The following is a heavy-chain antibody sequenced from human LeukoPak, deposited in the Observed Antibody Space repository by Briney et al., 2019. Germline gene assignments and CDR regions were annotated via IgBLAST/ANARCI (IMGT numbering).Heavy chain of an antibody. CDR3: ARGVKWLAFDY. Sequence: PGGSLRLSCAASGFPFSSYAMNWVRQAPGKGLEWVSYISSSSSTIYYADSVKGRFTISRDNAKNSLYLQMNSLRAEDTAVYYCARGVKWLAFDYWGQGTLVTVSS. D-gene: IGHD6-19*01. CDR2: ISSSSSTI. V-gene: IGHV3-48*04. J-gene: IGHJ4*02. CDR1: GFPFSSYA.